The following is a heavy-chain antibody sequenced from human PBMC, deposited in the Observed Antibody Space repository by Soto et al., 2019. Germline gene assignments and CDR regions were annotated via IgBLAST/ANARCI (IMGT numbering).Heavy chain of an antibody. D-gene: IGHD5-12*01. CDR1: GYTFTSYD. CDR2: MNPNSGNT. J-gene: IGHJ6*03. Sequence: ASVKVSCKASGYTFTSYDINWVRQATGQGLEWMGWMNPNSGNTGYAQKFQGRVTMTRNTSISTAYMELSSLRSEDTAVYYCATTYSGYDEYYYYLDVWGKGTTVTVSS. V-gene: IGHV1-8*01. CDR3: ATTYSGYDEYYYYLDV.